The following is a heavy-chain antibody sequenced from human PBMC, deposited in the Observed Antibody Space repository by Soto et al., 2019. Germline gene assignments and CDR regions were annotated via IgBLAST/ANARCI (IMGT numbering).Heavy chain of an antibody. CDR1: GYTFTDYW. CDR3: AKNISNLRYYYYAMDV. J-gene: IGHJ6*02. V-gene: IGHV5-51*01. Sequence: VESLKISCNGSGYTFTDYWIGWVRQLPRKGLGWMGIIDPSDSATRYSPSFQRNVTITVDKSTSTAYLQWKTLKATDTAMYYCAKNISNLRYYYYAMDVWGQGTTVTVSS. CDR2: IDPSDSAT. D-gene: IGHD3-3*01.